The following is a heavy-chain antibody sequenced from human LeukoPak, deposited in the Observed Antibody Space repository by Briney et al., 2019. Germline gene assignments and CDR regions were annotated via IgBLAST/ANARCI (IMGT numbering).Heavy chain of an antibody. J-gene: IGHJ4*02. Sequence: GGSLRLSCAASGFTFSTNGISWGRQAPGKGLEWVSAISGGGVDTAYAESVKGRFTTSRDNSKHTLYLQMNSLRAEDTAVYYCARRGSACFDYWGQGTLVTVSS. V-gene: IGHV3-23*01. CDR2: ISGGGVDT. D-gene: IGHD3-10*01. CDR3: ARRGSACFDY. CDR1: GFTFSTNG.